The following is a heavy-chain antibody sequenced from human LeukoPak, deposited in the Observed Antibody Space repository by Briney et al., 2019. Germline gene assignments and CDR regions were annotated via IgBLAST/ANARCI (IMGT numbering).Heavy chain of an antibody. CDR3: ARHLGDLYLIGSSYNWFDP. D-gene: IGHD3-16*01. Sequence: ASVKVSCKASGYTFTSYGISWVRQAPGQGLEWMGWISAYNGNTNYAQKLQGRVTMTTDTSTSTAYMELRSLRSDDTAVYYCARHLGDLYLIGSSYNWFDPWGQGTLVTVSS. J-gene: IGHJ5*02. CDR1: GYTFTSYG. V-gene: IGHV1-18*01. CDR2: ISAYNGNT.